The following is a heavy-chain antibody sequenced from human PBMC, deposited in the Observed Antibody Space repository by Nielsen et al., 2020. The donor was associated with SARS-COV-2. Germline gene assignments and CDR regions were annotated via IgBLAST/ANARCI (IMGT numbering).Heavy chain of an antibody. V-gene: IGHV3-9*01. D-gene: IGHD3-10*01. CDR1: GFTFDDYA. J-gene: IGHJ4*02. Sequence: GGSLRLSCAASGFTFDDYAMHWVRQAPGKGLEWVSGISWNSGSIGYADSVKGRFTISRDNAKNSLYLQMNSLRAEDTAVYYCARDKFGAFDYWGQGTLVTVSS. CDR2: ISWNSGSI. CDR3: ARDKFGAFDY.